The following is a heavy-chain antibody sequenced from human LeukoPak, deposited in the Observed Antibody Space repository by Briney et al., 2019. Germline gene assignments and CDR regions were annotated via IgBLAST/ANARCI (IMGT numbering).Heavy chain of an antibody. D-gene: IGHD2-2*01. J-gene: IGHJ4*02. V-gene: IGHV4-34*01. CDR3: ARDLEYCSSTSCPFDY. Sequence: SETLSLTCAVYGGSFSGYYWSWIRQPPGKGLEWIGEINPSVSTNYNPSLKSRVTISVDTTKNQFTLKLNSVTAADTAVYYCARDLEYCSSTSCPFDYWGQGTLVTVSS. CDR1: GGSFSGYY. CDR2: INPSVST.